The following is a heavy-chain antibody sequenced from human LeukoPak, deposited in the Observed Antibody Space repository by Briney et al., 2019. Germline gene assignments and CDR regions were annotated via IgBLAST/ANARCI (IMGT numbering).Heavy chain of an antibody. D-gene: IGHD3-10*01. CDR1: GYTFTGYY. Sequence: ASVKVSCKASGYTFTGYYMHWVRQAPGQGLEWMGWINPNSGGTNYAQKFQGRVTMTRDTSISTAYMELSRLRSDDTAVYYCARVAGLLWFGELSWFDPWGQGTLVTVSS. J-gene: IGHJ5*02. CDR3: ARVAGLLWFGELSWFDP. CDR2: INPNSGGT. V-gene: IGHV1-2*02.